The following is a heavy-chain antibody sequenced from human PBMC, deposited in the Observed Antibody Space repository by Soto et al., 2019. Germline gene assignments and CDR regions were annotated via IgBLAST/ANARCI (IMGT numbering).Heavy chain of an antibody. CDR3: ARAPSEYIWGSYLRYYEY. D-gene: IGHD3-16*01. J-gene: IGHJ4*02. Sequence: EVQMLESGGGLVQPGGSLRLSCAASGFPFSNYAMAWVRQAPGKGLGWVSAISGTTGHAFYADSVKDRFTISRDNSKNTLYLQMDSLRAEDTAVYHCARAPSEYIWGSYLRYYEYWGQGTLVTVSS. CDR1: GFPFSNYA. V-gene: IGHV3-23*01. CDR2: ISGTTGHA.